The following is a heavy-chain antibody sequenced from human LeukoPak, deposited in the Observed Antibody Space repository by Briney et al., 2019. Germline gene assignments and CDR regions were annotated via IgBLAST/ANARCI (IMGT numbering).Heavy chain of an antibody. CDR2: IRRETEGRAT. CDR1: GLIFRDAW. CDR3: ANEAWGKADY. Sequence: GGSLRLSCTASGLIFRDAWWVWVRQAPGKGLEWLAHIRRETEGRATDYAAPVRGRFVISRDDSKYMVQLQMTSLKIEDTGVYFCANEAWGKADYWGQGTPVTVST. V-gene: IGHV3-15*01. D-gene: IGHD7-27*01. J-gene: IGHJ4*02.